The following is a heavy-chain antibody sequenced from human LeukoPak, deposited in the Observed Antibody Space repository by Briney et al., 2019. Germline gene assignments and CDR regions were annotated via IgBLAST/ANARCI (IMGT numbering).Heavy chain of an antibody. D-gene: IGHD6-6*01. CDR2: IYHSGST. CDR3: ARVSSSSRPNFDY. J-gene: IGHJ4*02. V-gene: IGHV4-30-2*01. CDR1: GGSISSGDYY. Sequence: SQTLSLTCTVSGGSISSGDYYWSWIRQPPGKGLEWIGYIYHSGSTYYNPSLKSRVTISVDRSKNQFSLKLSSVTAADTAVYYCARVSSSSRPNFDYWGQGTLVTVSS.